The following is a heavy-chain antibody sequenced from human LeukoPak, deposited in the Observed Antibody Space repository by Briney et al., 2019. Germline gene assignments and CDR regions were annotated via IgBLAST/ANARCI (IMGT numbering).Heavy chain of an antibody. CDR2: IIPAFGRA. J-gene: IGHJ4*02. D-gene: IGHD6-19*01. CDR3: ARGGSYTTGWYADY. CDR1: GGTFSNYD. Sequence: SVKVSCKASGGTFSNYDIAWVRQAPGQGLEWMGGIIPAFGRADYAEKFRDRITITADETTSTAYMEVRSLTSEDTAVYYCARGGSYTTGWYADYWGQGTQVAVSS. V-gene: IGHV1-69*01.